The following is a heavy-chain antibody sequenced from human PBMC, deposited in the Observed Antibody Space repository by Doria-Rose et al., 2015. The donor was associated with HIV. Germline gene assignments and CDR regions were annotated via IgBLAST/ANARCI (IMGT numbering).Heavy chain of an antibody. V-gene: IGHV2-26*01. CDR1: GVSLSSPGMG. CDR3: ARIKSSRWYHKYYFDF. J-gene: IGHJ4*02. D-gene: IGHD6-13*01. Sequence: SGPVLVKPTEALTLTCTVSGVSLSSPGMGVSWIRQPPGKALEWRANIFSYDERSYKTSLKSRLTISRVSSKSQVVLTMTDMDPVDTATYYCARIKSSRWYHKYYFDFWGQGTLVIVSA. CDR2: IFSYDER.